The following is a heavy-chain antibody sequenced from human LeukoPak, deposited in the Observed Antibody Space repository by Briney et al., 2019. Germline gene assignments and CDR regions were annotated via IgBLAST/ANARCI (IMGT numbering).Heavy chain of an antibody. Sequence: WASVKVSYKASGYTFTSYAMHWVRQAPGQRLEWMGWINAGNGNTKYSQKFQGRVTITRDTSASTAYMELSSLRSEDTAVYYCARRSYDFWSGYPNGWFDPWGQGTLVTVSS. CDR1: GYTFTSYA. D-gene: IGHD3-3*01. CDR2: INAGNGNT. J-gene: IGHJ5*02. V-gene: IGHV1-3*01. CDR3: ARRSYDFWSGYPNGWFDP.